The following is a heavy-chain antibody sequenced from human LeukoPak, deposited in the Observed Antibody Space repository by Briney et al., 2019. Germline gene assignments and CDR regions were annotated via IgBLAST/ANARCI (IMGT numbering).Heavy chain of an antibody. CDR3: ARGRSGLHAFDI. Sequence: GGSLRLSCAASGFTVSSNHMSWVRQAPGKGLEWVSVIYSGGGTYYADSVKGRFTIPRDNSKNTLYLQMNSLRVEDTAVYYCARGRSGLHAFDIWGQGTMVTVSS. V-gene: IGHV3-66*01. J-gene: IGHJ3*02. D-gene: IGHD4-11*01. CDR2: IYSGGGT. CDR1: GFTVSSNH.